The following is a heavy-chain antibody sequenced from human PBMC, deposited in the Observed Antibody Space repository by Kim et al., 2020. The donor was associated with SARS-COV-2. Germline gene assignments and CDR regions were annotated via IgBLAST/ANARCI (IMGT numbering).Heavy chain of an antibody. CDR1: GFTFSSYS. CDR3: ARGLMTTVTPYYYYYGMDV. Sequence: GGSLRLSCAASGFTFSSYSMNWVRQAPGKGLEWVSSISSSSSNIFYADSVKGRFTISRDNAKNSLYLQMNSLRAEDTAVYYCARGLMTTVTPYYYYYGMDVWGQGTTVTVSS. D-gene: IGHD4-17*01. J-gene: IGHJ6*02. V-gene: IGHV3-21*01. CDR2: ISSSSSNI.